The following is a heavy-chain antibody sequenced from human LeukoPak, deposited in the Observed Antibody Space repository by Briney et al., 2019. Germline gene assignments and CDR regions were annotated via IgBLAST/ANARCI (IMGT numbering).Heavy chain of an antibody. J-gene: IGHJ5*02. D-gene: IGHD3-22*01. V-gene: IGHV4-34*01. CDR1: GRSFSGYY. CDR3: ARGKYYYDSSGYYYVSP. Sequence: PSETLSLTGAVYGRSFSGYYWSWIRQPPGKGLEWIGEINHSGSTNYNPSLKSRVTISVDTSKNQFSLKLSSVTAADTAVYYCARGKYYYDSSGYYYVSPWGQGTLVTVSS. CDR2: INHSGST.